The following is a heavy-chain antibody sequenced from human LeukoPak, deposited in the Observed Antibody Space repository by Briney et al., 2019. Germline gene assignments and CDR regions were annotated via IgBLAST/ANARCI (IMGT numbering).Heavy chain of an antibody. CDR3: ARDSPYSLIFDY. CDR1: GFTFSDSW. D-gene: IGHD5-18*01. CDR2: ISSSSTI. J-gene: IGHJ4*02. V-gene: IGHV3-69-1*01. Sequence: GGSLRLSCAASGFTFSDSWMSCVRQAPGKGLEWVSYISSSSTIYYADSVKGRFTISRDNAKNSLYLQMNSLRAEDTAVYYCARDSPYSLIFDYWGQGTLVTVSS.